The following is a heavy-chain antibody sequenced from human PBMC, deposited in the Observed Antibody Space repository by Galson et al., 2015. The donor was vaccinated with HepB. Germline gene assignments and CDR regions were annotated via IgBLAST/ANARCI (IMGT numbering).Heavy chain of an antibody. D-gene: IGHD1-26*01. J-gene: IGHJ4*02. CDR1: GFTFGDYA. CDR2: IRSKAYGGTT. Sequence: SLRLSCAASGFTFGDYAMSWVRQAPGKGLEWVGFIRSKAYGGTTEYAASVKDRFTISRDDSKSIAYLQMNSLKTEDTAVYYCTREDGGATDYWGQGTLVTVSS. CDR3: TREDGGATDY. V-gene: IGHV3-49*04.